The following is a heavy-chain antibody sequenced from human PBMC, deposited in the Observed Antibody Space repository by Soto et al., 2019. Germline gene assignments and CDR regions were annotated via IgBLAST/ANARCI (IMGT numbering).Heavy chain of an antibody. D-gene: IGHD2-15*01. V-gene: IGHV3-21*01. CDR2: ISSSSSYI. Sequence: GGSLRLSCAASGFTFSSYSMNWVRQAPGKGLEWVSSISSSSSYIYYADSVKGRFTISRDNAKNSLYLQMNSLRAEDTAVYYCASALGYCSGGSCYQKDFDSWGQGTLVTVSS. CDR3: ASALGYCSGGSCYQKDFDS. CDR1: GFTFSSYS. J-gene: IGHJ4*02.